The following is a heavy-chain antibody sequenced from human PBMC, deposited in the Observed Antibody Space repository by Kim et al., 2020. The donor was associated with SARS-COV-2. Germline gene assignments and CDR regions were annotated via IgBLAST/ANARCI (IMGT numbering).Heavy chain of an antibody. CDR1: GGSFSGYY. Sequence: SETLSLTCAVYGGSFSGYYWSWIRQPPGKGLEWIGEINHSGSTNYNPSLKSRVTISVDTSKNQFSLKLSSVTAADTAVYYCARRHRGGEQWLEYFDYWAREPWSPSPQ. J-gene: IGHJ4*02. D-gene: IGHD6-19*01. CDR2: INHSGST. V-gene: IGHV4-34*01. CDR3: ARRHRGGEQWLEYFDY.